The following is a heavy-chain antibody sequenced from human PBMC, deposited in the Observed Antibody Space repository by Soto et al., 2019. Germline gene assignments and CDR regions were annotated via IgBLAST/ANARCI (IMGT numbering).Heavy chain of an antibody. CDR2: IYYSWST. J-gene: IGHJ4*02. Sequence: QVQLQESGPGLVKPSQTLSLTCTVSGGSISSGGYYWSWIRQRPGKGLEWIGDIYYSWSTYYNPSLHSRVTISVDTSKNQFSLKLSSVTAADTAVYYCARSPDATVTAFDFWGLGTLVTVSS. V-gene: IGHV4-31*03. D-gene: IGHD4-17*01. CDR1: GGSISSGGYY. CDR3: ARSPDATVTAFDF.